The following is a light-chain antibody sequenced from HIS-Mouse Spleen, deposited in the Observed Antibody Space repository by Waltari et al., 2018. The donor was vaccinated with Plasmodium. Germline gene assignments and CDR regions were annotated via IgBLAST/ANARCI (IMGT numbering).Light chain of an antibody. V-gene: IGKV3-15*01. CDR3: QQYNNWSFT. CDR2: GAS. Sequence: EIVMTQSPATLSLSPGERATLSCRASQSVSSTLAWYQQKPGQAPRPLLYGASTRATGIPARFSGSGSGTEFTLTISSLQSEDFAVYYCQQYNNWSFTFGPGTKVDIK. J-gene: IGKJ3*01. CDR1: QSVSST.